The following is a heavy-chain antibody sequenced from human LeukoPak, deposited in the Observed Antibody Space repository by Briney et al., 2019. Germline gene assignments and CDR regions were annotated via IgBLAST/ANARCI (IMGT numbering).Heavy chain of an antibody. Sequence: PERLSLASTVSGASISNSYWSWVRQPAGKGLGWIGFVSPGGGTRYNASLKSGVTISADASKSQFSLDVLSVTAADRAVYYCARHEKEIALADVAFDIWGQGTLITISS. CDR3: ARHEKEIALADVAFDI. V-gene: IGHV4-59*08. CDR1: GASISNSY. CDR2: VSPGGGT. J-gene: IGHJ3*02. D-gene: IGHD2-21*01.